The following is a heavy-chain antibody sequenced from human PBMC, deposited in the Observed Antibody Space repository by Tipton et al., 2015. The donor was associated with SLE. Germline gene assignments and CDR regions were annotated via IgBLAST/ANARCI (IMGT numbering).Heavy chain of an antibody. CDR1: GGSISRSTYY. CDR2: IYYSGST. V-gene: IGHV4-39*07. CDR3: ARGGKWFDP. J-gene: IGHJ5*02. Sequence: TLSLTCTVSGGSISRSTYYWGWIRQPPGKGLEWIGSIYYSGSTYHNPSLKSRVTISVDTSKNQFSLKLSSVTAADTAVYYCARGGKWFDPWGQGTLVTVSS.